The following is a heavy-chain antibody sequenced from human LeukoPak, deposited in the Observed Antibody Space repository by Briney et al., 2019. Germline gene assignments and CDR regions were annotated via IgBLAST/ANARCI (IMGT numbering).Heavy chain of an antibody. CDR3: VRSGADYGDYFGFFDY. V-gene: IGHV3-64D*09. J-gene: IGHJ4*02. CDR1: AFTFSSYA. D-gene: IGHD4-17*01. CDR2: ISNNGDST. Sequence: GGSLRLSCSPSAFTFSSYAMHWVRQAPAKGLEFVSGISNNGDSTYYGDSVKGRFTISRDNSKNRLYLQMISLRAEDTARYYCVRSGADYGDYFGFFDYWGQGTLVTVSS.